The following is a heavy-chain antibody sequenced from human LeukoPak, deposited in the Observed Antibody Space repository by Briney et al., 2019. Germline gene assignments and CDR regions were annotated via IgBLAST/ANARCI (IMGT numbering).Heavy chain of an antibody. Sequence: PGRSLRLSCAASGLTFTSYAIHWVRQAPGKGLEWVAVISYDGSNKYYADSVKGRFTISIDNSKNTLYLQMNSLRAEDTAVYYCTRGSAQFWEWSHFDYWGQGTLVTVSS. CDR2: ISYDGSNK. D-gene: IGHD3-3*01. V-gene: IGHV3-30*04. CDR3: TRGSAQFWEWSHFDY. CDR1: GLTFTSYA. J-gene: IGHJ4*02.